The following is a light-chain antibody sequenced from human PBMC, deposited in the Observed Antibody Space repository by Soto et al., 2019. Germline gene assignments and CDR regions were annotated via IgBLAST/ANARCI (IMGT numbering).Light chain of an antibody. CDR2: GAS. J-gene: IGKJ2*01. CDR1: QSVSSSY. V-gene: IGKV3-20*01. CDR3: QRYGSSPTMYT. Sequence: IVLTQSPGTLSLSPGERATLSCRASQSVSSSYVAWYQQIPGQAPRLLIYGASSRATGIPDRFSGSGSGTDFTLAISRLEPEDFAVYYCQRYGSSPTMYTFGQGTKLEI.